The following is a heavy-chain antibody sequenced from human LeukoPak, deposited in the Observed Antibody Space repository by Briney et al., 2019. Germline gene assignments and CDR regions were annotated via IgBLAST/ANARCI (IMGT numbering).Heavy chain of an antibody. V-gene: IGHV1-69*13. CDR2: IIPIFGTA. J-gene: IGHJ4*02. CDR1: GGTFSSYA. Sequence: SVKVSCKASGGTFSSYAINWVRQAPGQGLEWMGGIIPIFGTANYAQKFQGRVTITADESTSTAYMELSSLRSEDTAVYYCASRRSFDWSTSFDYWGQGTLVTVSS. D-gene: IGHD3-9*01. CDR3: ASRRSFDWSTSFDY.